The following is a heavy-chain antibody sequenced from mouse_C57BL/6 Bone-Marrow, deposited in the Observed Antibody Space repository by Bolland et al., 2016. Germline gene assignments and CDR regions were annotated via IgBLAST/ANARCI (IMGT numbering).Heavy chain of an antibody. CDR2: ISSGSSTI. V-gene: IGHV5-17*01. Sequence: YISSGSSTIYYADTVKGLFTISRDNAKNTLFLQMTSLRSEDTAMYYCARRPFAYWGQGTLV. CDR3: ARRPFAY. J-gene: IGHJ3*01.